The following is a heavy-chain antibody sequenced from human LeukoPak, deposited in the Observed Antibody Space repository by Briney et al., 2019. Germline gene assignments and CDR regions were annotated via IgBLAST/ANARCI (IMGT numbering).Heavy chain of an antibody. CDR1: GFTFSSYW. V-gene: IGHV3-7*01. J-gene: IGHJ5*02. CDR3: ARGVSPNWFDP. CDR2: IKQDGSEK. Sequence: GGSLRLSCAASGFTFSSYWMSWVRQAPGKGLEWVANIKQDGSEKYYVDSVKGRFTISRDNAKNSLYLQMNSLRAEDTAVYHCARGVSPNWFDPWGQGTLVTVSS.